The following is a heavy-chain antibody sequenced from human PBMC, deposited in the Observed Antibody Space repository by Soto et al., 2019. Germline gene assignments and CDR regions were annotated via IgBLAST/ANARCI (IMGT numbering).Heavy chain of an antibody. CDR2: ISAYNGNT. J-gene: IGHJ6*02. CDR1: GYTFTSYG. CDR3: ARDYCSGGSCPLYYYYGMDV. Sequence: ASVKVSCKASGYTFTSYGISWVRQAPGQGLEWKGWISAYNGNTNYAQKLQGRVTMTTDTSTSTDYMELRSLRSDDTAVYYCARDYCSGGSCPLYYYYGMDVWGQGTTVTVSS. D-gene: IGHD2-15*01. V-gene: IGHV1-18*01.